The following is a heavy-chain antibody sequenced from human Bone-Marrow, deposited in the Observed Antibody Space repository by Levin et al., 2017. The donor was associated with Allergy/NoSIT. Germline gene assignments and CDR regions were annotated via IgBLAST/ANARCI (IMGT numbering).Heavy chain of an antibody. D-gene: IGHD3-10*01. Sequence: SCAVYGGSFSGYYWSWIRQPPGKGLEWIGEINHSGSTNYNPSLKSRVTISVDTSKNQFSLKLSSVTAADTAVYYCARVWTMVRGALFRGRKRFDAFDSWGQGTMVTVSS. J-gene: IGHJ3*02. CDR2: INHSGST. CDR1: GGSFSGYY. V-gene: IGHV4-34*01. CDR3: ARVWTMVRGALFRGRKRFDAFDS.